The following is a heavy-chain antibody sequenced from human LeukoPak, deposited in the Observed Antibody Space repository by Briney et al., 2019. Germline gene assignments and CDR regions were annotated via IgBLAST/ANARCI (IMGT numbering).Heavy chain of an antibody. D-gene: IGHD2-15*01. CDR2: VNHSGST. CDR1: GGSFSGYY. V-gene: IGHV4-34*01. J-gene: IGHJ6*02. CDR3: ARDGPAENYCSGGSCYSGGHYYYGMDV. Sequence: SSETLSLTCAVYGGSFSGYYWSWIRQPPGKGLEWIGEVNHSGSTNYNPSLKSRVTISVDTSKNQFSLKLSSVTAADTAVYYCARDGPAENYCSGGSCYSGGHYYYGMDVWGQGTTVTVSS.